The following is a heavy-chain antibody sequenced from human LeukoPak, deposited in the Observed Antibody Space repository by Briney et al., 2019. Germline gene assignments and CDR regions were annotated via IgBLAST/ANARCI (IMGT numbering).Heavy chain of an antibody. V-gene: IGHV3-30*03. Sequence: PGGSQRLSCAASGFTFNYYVMHWVRQAPGKGLEWVAVISYDGSNKYYADSVKGRFTISRDNSKNTLYLQMNSLRAEDTAVYFCARDTGSSYLSSFDFWGQGTLVTVSS. CDR1: GFTFNYYV. J-gene: IGHJ4*02. CDR3: ARDTGSSYLSSFDF. D-gene: IGHD6-6*01. CDR2: ISYDGSNK.